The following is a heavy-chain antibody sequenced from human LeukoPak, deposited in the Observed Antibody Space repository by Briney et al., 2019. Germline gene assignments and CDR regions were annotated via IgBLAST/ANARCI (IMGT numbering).Heavy chain of an antibody. V-gene: IGHV3-23*01. CDR2: ISGSGGST. Sequence: ETLSLTCTVSGGSISSYYWSWVRQAPGKGLEWVSAISGSGGSTYYADSVKGRFTISRDNSKNTLYLQMNSLRAEDTAVYYCAKATSIFGVVYLDYWGQGTLVTVSS. D-gene: IGHD3-3*01. CDR1: GGSISSYY. J-gene: IGHJ4*02. CDR3: AKATSIFGVVYLDY.